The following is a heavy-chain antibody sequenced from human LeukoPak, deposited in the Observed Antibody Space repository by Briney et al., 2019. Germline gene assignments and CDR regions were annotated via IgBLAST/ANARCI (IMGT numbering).Heavy chain of an antibody. Sequence: AETLSLTCTVSGGSISTYYWSWIRQPPGEGLEWIGYISYSGSTNYNPSLKSRVPISVHTSKNQFSLNVSSVTAADTAVYSCAKGYCSGGSCYSAFDIWGQGTMVTVSS. CDR1: GGSISTYY. D-gene: IGHD2-15*01. V-gene: IGHV4-59*12. J-gene: IGHJ3*02. CDR3: AKGYCSGGSCYSAFDI. CDR2: ISYSGST.